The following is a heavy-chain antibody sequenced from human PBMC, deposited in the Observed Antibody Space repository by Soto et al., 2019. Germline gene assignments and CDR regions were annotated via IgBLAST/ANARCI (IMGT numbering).Heavy chain of an antibody. Sequence: SSVKVSCKASGGTFSSYAISWVRQAPGQGLEWMGGIIPIFGTANYAQKFQGRVTITADKSTSTAYMELSSLRSEDTAVYYCARGILQDSSGYYLPPEIYFDYWGQGTLVTVSS. CDR3: ARGILQDSSGYYLPPEIYFDY. V-gene: IGHV1-69*06. J-gene: IGHJ4*02. CDR1: GGTFSSYA. D-gene: IGHD3-22*01. CDR2: IIPIFGTA.